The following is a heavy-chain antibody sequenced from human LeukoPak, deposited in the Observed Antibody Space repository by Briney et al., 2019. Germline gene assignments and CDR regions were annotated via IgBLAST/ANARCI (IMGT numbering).Heavy chain of an antibody. CDR2: IVVGSGNT. CDR3: AAGWWGYLTIFDY. Sequence: SVKVSCKASGFTFTSSAMQWVRQARGQRLEWIGWIVVGSGNTNYAQKFQERVTITRDMSTSTAYMELSSLRSEDTAVYYCAAGWWGYLTIFDYWGQGTLVTVSS. J-gene: IGHJ4*02. D-gene: IGHD2-21*01. CDR1: GFTFTSSA. V-gene: IGHV1-58*02.